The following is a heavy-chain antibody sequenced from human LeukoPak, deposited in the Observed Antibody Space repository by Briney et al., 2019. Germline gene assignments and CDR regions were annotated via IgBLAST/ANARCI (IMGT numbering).Heavy chain of an antibody. CDR2: ISSSGSTI. D-gene: IGHD1-26*01. CDR1: GFTFDDYD. Sequence: GGSLRLSCAASGFTFDDYDMSWVRQAPGKGLEWVSYISSSGSTIYYADSVKGRFTISRDNAKNSLYLQMNSLRAEDTAVYYCARGDSGSYYFDYWGQGTLVTVSS. J-gene: IGHJ4*02. CDR3: ARGDSGSYYFDY. V-gene: IGHV3-48*03.